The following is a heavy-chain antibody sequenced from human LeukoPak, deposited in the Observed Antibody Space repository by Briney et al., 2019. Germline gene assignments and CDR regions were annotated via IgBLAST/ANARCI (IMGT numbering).Heavy chain of an antibody. Sequence: ASVKVSCKASGYTFTGYYMHWVRQAPGQGLEWMGWINPNSGGTNYAQKFQGRVTMTRDTSISTAYMELSGLRSDDTAVYYCARDRVDYDILTGYYSYWGQGTLVTVSS. V-gene: IGHV1-2*02. CDR1: GYTFTGYY. J-gene: IGHJ4*02. CDR3: ARDRVDYDILTGYYSY. CDR2: INPNSGGT. D-gene: IGHD3-9*01.